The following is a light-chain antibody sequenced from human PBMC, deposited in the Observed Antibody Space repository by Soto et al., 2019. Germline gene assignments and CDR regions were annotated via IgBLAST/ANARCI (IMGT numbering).Light chain of an antibody. V-gene: IGKV3-15*01. J-gene: IGKJ1*01. CDR2: GAS. CDR1: QSVSNN. Sequence: EIVMTQSPATLSLSPGDRATLSCMASQSVSNNLAWYQQKPGQAPRLLISGASTRATAIPPRFSGSGSGTEFTLTISSLQSEDFAVYYCQQYNNWPRTFGQGTKVDIK. CDR3: QQYNNWPRT.